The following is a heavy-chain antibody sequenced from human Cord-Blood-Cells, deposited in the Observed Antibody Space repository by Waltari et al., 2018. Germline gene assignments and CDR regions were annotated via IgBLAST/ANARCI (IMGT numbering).Heavy chain of an antibody. CDR1: GFTFISLG. V-gene: IGHV3-30*18. CDR2: ISYDGSNK. CDR3: AKQGAARHYFDY. J-gene: IGHJ4*02. Sequence: QVQLVESGGGVVQPGRSLRLPWAAAGFTFISLGIHWVRQAPGKGLEWVAVISYDGSNKYYADSVKGRFTISRDNSKNTLYLQMNSLRAEDTAVYYCAKQGAARHYFDYWGQGTLVTVSS. D-gene: IGHD6-6*01.